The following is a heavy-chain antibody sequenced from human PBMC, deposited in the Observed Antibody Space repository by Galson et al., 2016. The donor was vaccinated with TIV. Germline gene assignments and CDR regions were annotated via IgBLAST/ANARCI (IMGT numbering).Heavy chain of an antibody. V-gene: IGHV3-23*01. Sequence: SLRLSCAASGFTFSSHAITWVRQAPGKGLEWISAISGGGGSTYHTDSVKGRFTISRDNSKNTVFLQMNSLRAEGTAVYYCAKIDSSGYNYGGRFVYWGQGTLVTVSS. CDR2: ISGGGGST. CDR1: GFTFSSHA. CDR3: AKIDSSGYNYGGRFVY. D-gene: IGHD3-22*01. J-gene: IGHJ4*02.